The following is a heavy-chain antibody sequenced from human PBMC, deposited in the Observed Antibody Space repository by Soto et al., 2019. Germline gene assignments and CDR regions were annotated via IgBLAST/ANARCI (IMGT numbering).Heavy chain of an antibody. V-gene: IGHV4-59*01. J-gene: IGHJ5*02. D-gene: IGHD2-2*01. CDR2: IYYSGST. Sequence: PSETLSLTCTVSGGSISSYYWSWIRQPPGKGLEWIGYIYYSGSTNYNPSLKSRVTISVDTSKNQFSLKLSSVTAADTAVYYCARVLVFEVPAAIDFSSWFDPWGQGTLVTVSS. CDR1: GGSISSYY. CDR3: ARVLVFEVPAAIDFSSWFDP.